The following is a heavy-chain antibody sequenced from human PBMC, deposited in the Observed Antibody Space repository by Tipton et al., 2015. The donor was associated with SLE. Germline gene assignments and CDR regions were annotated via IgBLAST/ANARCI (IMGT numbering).Heavy chain of an antibody. D-gene: IGHD3-10*01. V-gene: IGHV3-23*01. CDR3: VKWLSINGWFADH. CDR2: ISPDGVPT. J-gene: IGHJ4*02. CDR1: GFTFSSRA. Sequence: PLRLSCAASGFTFSSRAMSWVRQAPGKGLQWVPSISPDGVPTYYADFVQGRFSISRDNLRDTLFLQMNGLRAEDTAIYYCVKWLSINGWFADHWSQGTLVTVSS.